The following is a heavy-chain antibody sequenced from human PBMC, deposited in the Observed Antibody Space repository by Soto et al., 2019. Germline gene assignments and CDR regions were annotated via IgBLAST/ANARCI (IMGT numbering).Heavy chain of an antibody. CDR2: IYYSGST. CDR1: GVSISSYY. D-gene: IGHD2-2*01. J-gene: IGHJ5*02. Sequence: QVHLQESGPGLVKPSETLSLTCTVDGVSISSYYWSWIRQPPGKGLEWIVYIYYSGSTNYNPSLKSRVTISVDTSKNQFSLKLSSVTASDTAVYYCARRYCSSTSCSNWFDTWGQGTLVTVSS. CDR3: ARRYCSSTSCSNWFDT. V-gene: IGHV4-59*08.